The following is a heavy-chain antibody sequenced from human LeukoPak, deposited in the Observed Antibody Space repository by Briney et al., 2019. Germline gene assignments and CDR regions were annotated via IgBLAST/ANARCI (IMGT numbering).Heavy chain of an antibody. D-gene: IGHD3-16*01. CDR3: ARGGWGWFDP. CDR1: GGSISSYY. J-gene: IGHJ5*02. V-gene: IGHV4-59*01. CDR2: IYYSGTT. Sequence: SETLSLTCTVSGGSISSYYWSWIRQPPGKGLEWIGYIYYSGTTNYNPSLKSRVTISVDTSKNQFSLKLRSVTAADTAVYYCARGGWGWFDPWGQGTLVTVSS.